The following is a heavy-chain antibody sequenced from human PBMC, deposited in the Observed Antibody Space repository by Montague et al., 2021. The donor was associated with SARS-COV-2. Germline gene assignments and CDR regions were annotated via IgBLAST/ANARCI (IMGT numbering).Heavy chain of an antibody. CDR2: IRADGTTT. J-gene: IGHJ5*02. D-gene: IGHD6-13*01. Sequence: SLRLSCAASGFTFSAYWMHWVRQAPGQGLEWVARIRADGTTTNYADSVKDRFTISRDNAQDTVYLHMTTLTAEDTAVYYCVRAFSNSFKWFDPWGQGTLVTVSS. CDR3: VRAFSNSFKWFDP. V-gene: IGHV3-74*01. CDR1: GFTFSAYW.